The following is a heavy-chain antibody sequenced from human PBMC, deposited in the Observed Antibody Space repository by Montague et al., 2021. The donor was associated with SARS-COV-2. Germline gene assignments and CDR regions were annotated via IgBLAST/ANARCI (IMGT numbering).Heavy chain of an antibody. J-gene: IGHJ6*02. Sequence: SETLSLTCSVSGTSITSYYWNWIRQPPGKGLEWIGYLSDSGSTNYSPSLKSRVTMSVDTSKNQMSLKLTSVTAADTAAYYCARGCLSYFGAGSHCYGMDVWGQGTTVTVSS. CDR2: LSDSGST. CDR1: GTSITSYY. CDR3: ARGCLSYFGAGSHCYGMDV. D-gene: IGHD3-10*01. V-gene: IGHV4-59*01.